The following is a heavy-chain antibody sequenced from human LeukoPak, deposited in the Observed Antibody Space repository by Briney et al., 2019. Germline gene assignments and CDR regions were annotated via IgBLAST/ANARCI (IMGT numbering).Heavy chain of an antibody. CDR2: IIPIFGTA. D-gene: IGHD3-10*01. CDR1: GYTFTSYG. V-gene: IGHV1-69*13. Sequence: GASVKVSCKASGYTFTSYGISWVRQAPGQGLEWMGGIIPIFGTANYAQKFQGRVTITADESTSTAYMELSSLRSEDTAVYYCAEREFYGSGSYYKPPTGWGQGTLVTVSS. J-gene: IGHJ4*02. CDR3: AEREFYGSGSYYKPPTG.